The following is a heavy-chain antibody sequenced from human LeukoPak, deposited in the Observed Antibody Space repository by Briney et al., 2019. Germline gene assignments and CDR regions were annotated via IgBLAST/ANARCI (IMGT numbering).Heavy chain of an antibody. D-gene: IGHD1-26*01. J-gene: IGHJ4*02. Sequence: PSETLSLTCTISGGSVSDYYWSWIRQSPAKGLEGIGYIYHTGSTSYIPSLKSRVTISEDPSQNQFSLKLSSVPAEDTAVYYCARISNREGNWGQGTLVTVSS. CDR2: IYHTGST. CDR1: GGSVSDYY. CDR3: ARISNREGN. V-gene: IGHV4-59*02.